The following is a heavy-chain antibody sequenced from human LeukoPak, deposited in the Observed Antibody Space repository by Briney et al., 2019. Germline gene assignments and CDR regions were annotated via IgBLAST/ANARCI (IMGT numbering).Heavy chain of an antibody. V-gene: IGHV4-34*01. J-gene: IGHJ4*02. CDR1: GGSFSGYY. D-gene: IGHD2-2*02. Sequence: SETLSLTCAVYGGSFSGYYWSSIRRPPGKGLEWIGETNDSGSTNYNPSLKSRVTISVDTSKNQFSLKLSSVTAADTAVYYCARALVEEDIVVVPAAISGGSFDYWGQGTLVTVSS. CDR2: TNDSGST. CDR3: ARALVEEDIVVVPAAISGGSFDY.